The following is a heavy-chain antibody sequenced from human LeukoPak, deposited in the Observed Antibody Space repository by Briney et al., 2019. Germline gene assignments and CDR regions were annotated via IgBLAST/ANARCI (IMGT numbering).Heavy chain of an antibody. D-gene: IGHD3-10*01. J-gene: IGHJ4*02. CDR2: IYHRGST. Sequence: PSETLSLTCAVYGVSFSGYYWSWIRQPPGRGLEWIGEIYHRGSTNYNPSLKSRVPISVDTSKNQFPLKLISVTATPPAVYYCASALAARGGYDYWGQGTLVTVSS. CDR1: GVSFSGYY. V-gene: IGHV4-34*01. CDR3: ASALAARGGYDY.